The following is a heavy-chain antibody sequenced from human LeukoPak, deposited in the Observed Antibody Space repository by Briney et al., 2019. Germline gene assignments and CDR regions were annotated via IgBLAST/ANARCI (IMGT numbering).Heavy chain of an antibody. CDR2: ISAYNGNT. D-gene: IGHD2-2*01. J-gene: IGHJ5*02. CDR3: ARGGGFCSSTSCRNWFDP. V-gene: IGHV1-18*01. Sequence: ASVKVSCKASGYTFSSYAISWVRQAPGQGLEWMGWISAYNGNTNYAQKLQGRVTMTTDTSTNTAYMDLGSLRSDDTAVYYCARGGGFCSSTSCRNWFDPWGQGTLVTVSS. CDR1: GYTFSSYA.